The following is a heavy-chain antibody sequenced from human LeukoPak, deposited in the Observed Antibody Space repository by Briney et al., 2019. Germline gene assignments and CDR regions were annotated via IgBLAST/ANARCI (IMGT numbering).Heavy chain of an antibody. CDR2: IHYSGST. V-gene: IGHV4-39*02. J-gene: IGHJ5*02. CDR1: GGSISSSSYY. Sequence: SETLSLTCTVSGGSISSSSYYWGWIRQPPGKGLEWIGSIHYSGSTYYNPSLKSRVTISVDTSKNQFSLKLSSVTAADTAVYYCARESDVYCSGGSCYSGGWFDPWSQGTLVTVSS. D-gene: IGHD2-15*01. CDR3: ARESDVYCSGGSCYSGGWFDP.